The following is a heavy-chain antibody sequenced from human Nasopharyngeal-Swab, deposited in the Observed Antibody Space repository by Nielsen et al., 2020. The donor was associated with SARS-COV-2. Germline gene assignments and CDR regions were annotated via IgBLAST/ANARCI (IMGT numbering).Heavy chain of an antibody. CDR1: GFTFSSYS. D-gene: IGHD1-26*01. V-gene: IGHV3-53*01. Sequence: GESLKISCAASGFTFSSYSMNWVRQAPGKGLEWVSVIYSGGSTYYADSVKGRFTISRDNSKNTLYLQMNSLRAEDTAVYYCARDIGGSSGDYWGQGTLVTVSS. CDR2: IYSGGST. J-gene: IGHJ4*02. CDR3: ARDIGGSSGDY.